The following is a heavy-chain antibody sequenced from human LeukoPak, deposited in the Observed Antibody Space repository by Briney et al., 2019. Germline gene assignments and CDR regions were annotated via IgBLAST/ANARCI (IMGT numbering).Heavy chain of an antibody. CDR2: IREDGGKQ. CDR3: ARFRLNYDFVWGGWFDP. D-gene: IGHD3-16*01. CDR1: GFTFSSYE. Sequence: GGSLRLSCAASGFTFSSYEMNWVRQAPGKGLEWVANIREDGGKQNYVDSVKGRFTISRDNAKNSLFLQMNSLRAEDTAVYYCARFRLNYDFVWGGWFDPWGQGTLVTVSS. V-gene: IGHV3-7*01. J-gene: IGHJ5*02.